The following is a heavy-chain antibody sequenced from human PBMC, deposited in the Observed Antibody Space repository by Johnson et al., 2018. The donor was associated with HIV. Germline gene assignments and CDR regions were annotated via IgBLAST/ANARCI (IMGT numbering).Heavy chain of an antibody. CDR1: GFTFSDYG. J-gene: IGHJ3*02. D-gene: IGHD6-6*01. CDR3: ARDRYSSSSGAFDI. CDR2: IRQDGSEK. V-gene: IGHV3-7*03. Sequence: VQLVESGGGVVQPGGSLRLSCAASGFTFSDYGIHWVRQVPGKGLEWVASIRQDGSEKYYVDSVKGRFTISRDNAKNSLYLQMNSLRAEDTALYYCARDRYSSSSGAFDIWGQGTMVTVSS.